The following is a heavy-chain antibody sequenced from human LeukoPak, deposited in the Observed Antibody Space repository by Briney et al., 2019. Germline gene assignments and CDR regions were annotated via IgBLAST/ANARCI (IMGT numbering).Heavy chain of an antibody. J-gene: IGHJ4*02. CDR2: VFYSGST. CDR3: ARDSSGYYRIDY. D-gene: IGHD3-22*01. Sequence: PSETLSLTCTVSGGSIRSYYWSWIRQPPGKGREGSGYVFYSGSTNYNPSLKRRVTVSVDTSKNQFSLKLTSVTAADTAVYYCARDSSGYYRIDYWGQGTLVTVSS. V-gene: IGHV4-59*08. CDR1: GGSIRSYY.